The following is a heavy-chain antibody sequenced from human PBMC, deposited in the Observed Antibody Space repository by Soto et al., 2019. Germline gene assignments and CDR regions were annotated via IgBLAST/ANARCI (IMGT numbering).Heavy chain of an antibody. CDR2: ISAYNGNT. Sequence: XSVKVSCKGSGYTFTSYGISWVRQAPGQGLEWLGWISAYNGNTNYAQKLQGRVTMTTDTSTSTAYMELRSLRSDDTAVYFCARFWQMATGWFDPWGQGNLVTVSS. V-gene: IGHV1-18*01. CDR3: ARFWQMATGWFDP. CDR1: GYTFTSYG. J-gene: IGHJ5*02. D-gene: IGHD5-12*01.